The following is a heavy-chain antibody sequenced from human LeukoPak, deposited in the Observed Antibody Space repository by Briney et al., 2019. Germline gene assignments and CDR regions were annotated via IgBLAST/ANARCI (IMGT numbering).Heavy chain of an antibody. V-gene: IGHV3-21*01. CDR1: GFTFSSYS. J-gene: IGHJ3*02. Sequence: GGSLRLSCAASGFTFSSYSMNWVRQAPGKGLEWVSSIRSSSSYIYYADSVKGRFTISRDNAKNSLYLQMNSLRAEDTAVYYCARAKRIAVAGSGYDAFDIWGQGTMVTVSS. CDR2: IRSSSSYI. D-gene: IGHD6-19*01. CDR3: ARAKRIAVAGSGYDAFDI.